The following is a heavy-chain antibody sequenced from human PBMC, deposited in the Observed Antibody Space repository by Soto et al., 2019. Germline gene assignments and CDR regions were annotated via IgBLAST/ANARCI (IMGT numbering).Heavy chain of an antibody. CDR1: GGTFSSYA. J-gene: IGHJ4*02. CDR3: ARGARYYDILTCYSYLRFDY. V-gene: IGHV1-69*01. CDR2: IIPIFGTA. D-gene: IGHD3-9*01. Sequence: QVQLVQSAAEVKKPGSSVKVSCKASGGTFSSYAISWVRQAPGQGLAWMGGIIPIFGTANYAQKFQGRVTITADESTSTAYMELSSLRSEDSAVYYCARGARYYDILTCYSYLRFDYWGQGTLVTVSS.